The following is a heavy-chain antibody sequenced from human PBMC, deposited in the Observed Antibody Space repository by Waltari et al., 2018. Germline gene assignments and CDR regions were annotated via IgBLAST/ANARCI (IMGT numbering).Heavy chain of an antibody. J-gene: IGHJ4*02. CDR1: GGSISSYY. Sequence: QVQLQESGPGLVKPSETLSITCTVSGGSISSYYWSWIRQPPGKGLEWIGYIYYSGSTNSNPSLKSRVTISVDTSKNQFSLKLSSVTAADTAVYYCARGGGYDLYYFDYWGQGTLVTVSS. V-gene: IGHV4-59*01. CDR3: ARGGGYDLYYFDY. D-gene: IGHD5-12*01. CDR2: IYYSGST.